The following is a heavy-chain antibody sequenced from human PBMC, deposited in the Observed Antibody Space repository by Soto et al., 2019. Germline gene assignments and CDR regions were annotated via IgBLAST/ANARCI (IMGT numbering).Heavy chain of an antibody. D-gene: IGHD6-6*01. CDR1: GGSFSGYY. J-gene: IGHJ6*02. V-gene: IGHV4-34*01. Sequence: SETLSLTCAVYGGSFSGYYWSWIRQPPGKGLEWIGEINHSGSTNYNPSLKSRVTISVDTSKNQFSLKLSSVTAADTAVYYCARGGFSSSLLAVVSYYYGMDVWGQGTTVTVSS. CDR2: INHSGST. CDR3: ARGGFSSSLLAVVSYYYGMDV.